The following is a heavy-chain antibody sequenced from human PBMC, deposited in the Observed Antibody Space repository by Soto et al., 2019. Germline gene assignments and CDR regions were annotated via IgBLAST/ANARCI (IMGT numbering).Heavy chain of an antibody. CDR2: INHSGST. J-gene: IGHJ4*02. Sequence: QVQLQQWGAGLLKPSETLSLTCAVYGGSFSGYYWSWIRQPPGKGLEWIVEINHSGSTNYNPSLKSRVTISVDTSKNQFSLKLSSVTAADTAVYYCARRRITMVRGVIRGHYFDYWGQGTLVTVSS. V-gene: IGHV4-34*01. D-gene: IGHD3-10*01. CDR3: ARRRITMVRGVIRGHYFDY. CDR1: GGSFSGYY.